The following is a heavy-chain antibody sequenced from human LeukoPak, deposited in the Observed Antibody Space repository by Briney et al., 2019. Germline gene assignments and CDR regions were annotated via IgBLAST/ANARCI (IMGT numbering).Heavy chain of an antibody. V-gene: IGHV3-30*04. Sequence: PGRSLRLSCAASGFAFSRHAMQWVRQAPGKGLEWVAVISYDENTKYYADSVKGRFTISRDNSRNTLYLQMNSLRADDTALYYCARDLYSSSSVNWFDPWGQGTLVTVSS. CDR2: ISYDENTK. J-gene: IGHJ5*02. CDR1: GFAFSRHA. D-gene: IGHD6-6*01. CDR3: ARDLYSSSSVNWFDP.